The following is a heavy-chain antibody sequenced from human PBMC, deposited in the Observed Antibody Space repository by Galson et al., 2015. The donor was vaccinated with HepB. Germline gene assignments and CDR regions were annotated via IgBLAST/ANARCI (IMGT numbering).Heavy chain of an antibody. D-gene: IGHD6-13*01. CDR1: GGSIRCGGYP. J-gene: IGHJ4*02. CDR3: ARGHSSRHDY. Sequence: LSLTCAVSGGSIRCGGYPWSGIRQPPGKGLEWIGYIYHSGSTYYNPSLKSRVTISVDRSKNQFSLKLSPVTAADTAVYYCARGHSSRHDYWGQGTLVTVSS. V-gene: IGHV4-30-2*01. CDR2: IYHSGST.